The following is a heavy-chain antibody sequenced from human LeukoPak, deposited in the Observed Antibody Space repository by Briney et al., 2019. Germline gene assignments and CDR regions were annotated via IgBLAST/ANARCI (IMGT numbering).Heavy chain of an antibody. CDR3: ARDQALRIFVPGS. Sequence: ASVKVSCKASGYTFTGYYMHWVRQAPGQGLEWMGWINPNSGGTNYAQKFQGRVTMTRDTSISTAYMELSRLRSEDTAVYYCARDQALRIFVPGSWGQGTLVTVSS. D-gene: IGHD3-3*01. V-gene: IGHV1-2*02. CDR1: GYTFTGYY. J-gene: IGHJ5*02. CDR2: INPNSGGT.